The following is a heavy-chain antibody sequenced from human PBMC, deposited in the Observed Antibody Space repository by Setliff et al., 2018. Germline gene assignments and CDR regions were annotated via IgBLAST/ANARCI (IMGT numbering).Heavy chain of an antibody. Sequence: PSETLSLTCTVSGGSVSNGDYYWGWIRQSPGKGLEWIGSVYYSGSTYDNPSLKSRVSISVDTSKNQFSLTLGSVTAADTGIYYCARQTTMVTVCRWTGYFDYWGHGSLVTVSS. V-gene: IGHV4-39*01. J-gene: IGHJ4*01. CDR3: ARQTTMVTVCRWTGYFDY. CDR2: VYYSGST. CDR1: GGSVSNGDYY. D-gene: IGHD4-4*01.